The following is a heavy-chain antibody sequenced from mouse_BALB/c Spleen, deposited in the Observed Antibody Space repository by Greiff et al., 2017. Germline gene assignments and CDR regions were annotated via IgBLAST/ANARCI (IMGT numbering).Heavy chain of an antibody. CDR1: GFTFSNYW. CDR2: IRLKSNNYAT. CDR3: TVGYDYGWFAY. Sequence: EVKLQESGGGLVQPGGSMKLSCVASGFTFSNYWMNWVRQSPEKGLEWVAEIRLKSNNYATHYAESVKGRFTISRDDSKSSVYLRMNNLRAEDTGIYYCTVGYDYGWFAYWGQGTLVTVSA. J-gene: IGHJ3*01. D-gene: IGHD2-4*01. V-gene: IGHV6-6*02.